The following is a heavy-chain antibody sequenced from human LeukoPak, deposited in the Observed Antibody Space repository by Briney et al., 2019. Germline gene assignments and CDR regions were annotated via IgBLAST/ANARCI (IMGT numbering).Heavy chain of an antibody. CDR1: GFTVSSNY. V-gene: IGHV3-66*04. J-gene: IGHJ4*02. Sequence: GGSLRLSCAASGFTVSSNYMNWVRQAPGKGLEWVSMIYTDGNTFYTNSVKGRFTISRDNSKNMLDLQMSSLRAEDTAVYYCARRGHGYGSPFDYWGQGTLVTVSS. D-gene: IGHD5-18*01. CDR2: IYTDGNT. CDR3: ARRGHGYGSPFDY.